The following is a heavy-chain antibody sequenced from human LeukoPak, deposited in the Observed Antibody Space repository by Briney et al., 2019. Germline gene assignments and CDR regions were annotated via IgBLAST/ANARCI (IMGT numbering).Heavy chain of an antibody. CDR2: ISGSGGST. CDR1: GFTSSSYA. J-gene: IGHJ4*02. CDR3: AKVPTYYYDSSGYYYRY. Sequence: GGSLRLSCAASGFTSSSYAMSWVRQAPGKGLEWVSAISGSGGSTYYADSVKGRFTISRDNSKNTLYLQMNSLRAEDTAVYYCAKVPTYYYDSSGYYYRYWGQGTLVTVSS. V-gene: IGHV3-23*01. D-gene: IGHD3-22*01.